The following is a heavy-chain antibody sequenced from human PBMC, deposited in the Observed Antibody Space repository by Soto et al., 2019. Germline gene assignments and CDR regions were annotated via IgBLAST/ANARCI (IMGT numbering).Heavy chain of an antibody. Sequence: SQTLSLTCAVYGGSFSGYYWSWIRQPPGKGLEWIGEITHSGSTNYNPSLKSRVTLSVETSKNQFSLKLSSVTAADTAVYYCARELVKPYYYYGMDVWGQGTTVTVSS. CDR1: GGSFSGYY. V-gene: IGHV4-34*01. CDR2: ITHSGST. J-gene: IGHJ6*02. D-gene: IGHD2-21*01. CDR3: ARELVKPYYYYGMDV.